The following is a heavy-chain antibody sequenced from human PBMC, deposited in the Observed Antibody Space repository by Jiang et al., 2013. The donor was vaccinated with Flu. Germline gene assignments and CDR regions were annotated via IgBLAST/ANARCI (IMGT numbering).Heavy chain of an antibody. J-gene: IGHJ5*02. CDR2: MNPNSGNT. D-gene: IGHD2-8*01. CDR3: ARAVEGYCTNGVCYHWFDP. CDR1: GYTFTSYD. Sequence: VQLVESGAEVKKPGASVKVSCKASGYTFTSYDINWVRQATGQGLEWMGWMNPNSGNTGYAQKFQGRVTMTRNTSISTAYMELSSLRSEDTAVYYCARAVEGYCTNGVCYHWFDPWGQGTLGHRLL. V-gene: IGHV1-8*01.